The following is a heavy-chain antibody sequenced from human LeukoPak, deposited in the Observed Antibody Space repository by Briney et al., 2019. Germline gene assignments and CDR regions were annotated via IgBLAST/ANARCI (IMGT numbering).Heavy chain of an antibody. CDR3: ARLEYYFDY. J-gene: IGHJ4*02. Sequence: SQTLSLTCTVSGGSISSGSYYWSWIRQPAGKGLEWIGRIYTSGSTNYNPSLKSRVTISVDTSKNQFSLKLSSVPAADTAVYYCARLEYYFDYWGQGTLVTVSS. CDR1: GGSISSGSYY. D-gene: IGHD3-3*01. V-gene: IGHV4-61*02. CDR2: IYTSGST.